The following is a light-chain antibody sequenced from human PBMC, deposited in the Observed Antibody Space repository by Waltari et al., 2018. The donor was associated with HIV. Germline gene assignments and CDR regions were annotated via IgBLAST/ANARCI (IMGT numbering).Light chain of an antibody. V-gene: IGLV1-51*01. CDR1: SSNTGNNY. CDR2: CNN. CDR3: GTWDSSLSARV. J-gene: IGLJ3*02. Sequence: QSVLTQPPSVSAAPGQKVTISCSGSSSNTGNNYVSWYQQLPGTAPKLLIYCNNQRPSGIPDRYSGSKSGTSATLGITGLQTGDEADYYCGTWDSSLSARVFGGGTKVTVL.